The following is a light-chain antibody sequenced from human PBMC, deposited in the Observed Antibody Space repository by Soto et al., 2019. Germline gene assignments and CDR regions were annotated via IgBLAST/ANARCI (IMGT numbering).Light chain of an antibody. Sequence: QSALTQPASVSGSPGQSITISCTGTSSDVGGYNYVPWYQQYPGKAPKIMIYDVINRPSGVSNRFSGSKSGNTASLTISGLQTEDEADYYCSSYTTSNTRVVFGGGTKLTVL. V-gene: IGLV2-14*01. J-gene: IGLJ3*02. CDR3: SSYTTSNTRVV. CDR2: DVI. CDR1: SSDVGGYNY.